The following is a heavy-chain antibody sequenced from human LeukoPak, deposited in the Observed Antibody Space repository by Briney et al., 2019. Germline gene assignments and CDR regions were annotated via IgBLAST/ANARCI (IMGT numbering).Heavy chain of an antibody. CDR3: ARGSYDSSLYYFDY. CDR2: INPNSGGT. CDR1: GYTFTGYY. D-gene: IGHD3-22*01. Sequence: ASVKVSCKASGYTFTGYYMHWVRQAPGQGLEWIGWINPNSGGTNYAQKFQGRVTMTRDTSISTAYMELSRLRSDDTAVYYCARGSYDSSLYYFDYWGQGTLVTVSS. J-gene: IGHJ4*02. V-gene: IGHV1-2*02.